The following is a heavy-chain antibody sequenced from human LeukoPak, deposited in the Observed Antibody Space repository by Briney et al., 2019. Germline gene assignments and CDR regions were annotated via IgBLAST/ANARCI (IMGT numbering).Heavy chain of an antibody. CDR2: INTFSGNT. V-gene: IGHV1-18*01. CDR3: ARGAYDYGDYGVSNYFQYMDV. J-gene: IGHJ6*03. Sequence: GASVKVSCKASGYTFTSYGISWVRQAPGQGLEWMGWINTFSGNTNFVQKFQGRLTMTADTSTNTAYLDLRSLRSDDTAVYYCARGAYDYGDYGVSNYFQYMDVWGKGTTVTVSS. CDR1: GYTFTSYG. D-gene: IGHD4-17*01.